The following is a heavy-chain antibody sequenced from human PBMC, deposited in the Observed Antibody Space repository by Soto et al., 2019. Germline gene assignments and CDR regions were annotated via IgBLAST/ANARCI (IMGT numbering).Heavy chain of an antibody. D-gene: IGHD3-10*01. J-gene: IGHJ6*03. CDR3: EKERSYPMVRGIIASPREYYYYKDV. V-gene: IGHV3-23*01. CDR1: GFTFSSYA. Sequence: EVQLLESGGGLVQPGGSLRLSCAASGFTFSSYAMSWVRQAPGKGLEWVSAITGSGGITYYADSVKGRCTIYRDNSKKTMKLKMNSLRAEDTAVYYYEKERSYPMVRGIIASPREYYYYKDVGGKGMTVTV. CDR2: ITGSGGIT.